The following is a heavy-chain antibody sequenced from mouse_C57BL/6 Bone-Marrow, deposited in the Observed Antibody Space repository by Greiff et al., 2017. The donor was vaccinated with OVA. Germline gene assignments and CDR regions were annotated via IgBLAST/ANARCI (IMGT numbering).Heavy chain of an antibody. Sequence: VQLQQSGPELVKPGASVKIPSKASGYTFTDYNMDWVKQSHGKSLEWIGDINPNNGGTIYNQKFKGKATLTVDKSSSTAYMELRSLTSEDTAVYYCARSNYGSSPLDYWGQGTTLTVSS. CDR3: ARSNYGSSPLDY. CDR2: INPNNGGT. V-gene: IGHV1-18*01. D-gene: IGHD1-1*01. CDR1: GYTFTDYN. J-gene: IGHJ2*01.